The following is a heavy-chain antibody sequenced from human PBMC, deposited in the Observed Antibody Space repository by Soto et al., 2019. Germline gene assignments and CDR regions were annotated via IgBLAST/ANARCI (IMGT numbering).Heavy chain of an antibody. CDR3: ARDGSSGKLALGYFDY. D-gene: IGHD3-10*01. Sequence: GGSLRLSCAASGFTFSSYGMHWVRQAPGKGLEWVAVIWYDGSNKYYADSVKGRFTISRDNSKNTLYLQMNSLRAEDTAVYYCARDGSSGKLALGYFDYWGQGTLVTVSS. V-gene: IGHV3-33*01. CDR1: GFTFSSYG. J-gene: IGHJ4*02. CDR2: IWYDGSNK.